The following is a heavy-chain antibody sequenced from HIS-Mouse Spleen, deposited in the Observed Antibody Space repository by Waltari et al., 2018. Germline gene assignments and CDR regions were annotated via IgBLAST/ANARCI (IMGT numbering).Heavy chain of an antibody. Sequence: VQLPESGPGLVKPSPTLSLTCAVPGGFITRYYCGWIRQPAGKGLEWIGRIYTSGSTNYNPSLKSRVTMSVDTSKNQFSLKLSSVTAADTAVYYCARVVETGTFDYWGQGTLVTVSS. CDR2: IYTSGST. CDR3: ARVVETGTFDY. CDR1: GGFITRYY. V-gene: IGHV4-4*07. D-gene: IGHD1-1*01. J-gene: IGHJ4*02.